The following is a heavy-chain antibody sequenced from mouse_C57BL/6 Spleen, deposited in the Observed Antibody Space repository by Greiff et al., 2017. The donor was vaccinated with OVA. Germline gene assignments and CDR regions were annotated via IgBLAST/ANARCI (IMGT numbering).Heavy chain of an antibody. CDR2: IHPNSGST. J-gene: IGHJ4*01. CDR1: GYTFTSYW. D-gene: IGHD2-4*01. CDR3: ARCLAEGSTVITTEAMDY. Sequence: VQLQQPGAELVKPGASVKLSCKASGYTFTSYWMHWVKQRPGQGLEWIGMIHPNSGSTNYNEKFKSKATLTVDKSSSTAYMQLSSLTSEDSAVYYCARCLAEGSTVITTEAMDYWGQGTSVTVSS. V-gene: IGHV1-64*01.